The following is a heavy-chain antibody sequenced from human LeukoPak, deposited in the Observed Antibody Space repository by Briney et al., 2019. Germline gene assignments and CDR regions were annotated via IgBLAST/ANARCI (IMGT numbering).Heavy chain of an antibody. CDR3: ASLTKEQLVRGFYAFDT. J-gene: IGHJ3*02. D-gene: IGHD6-6*01. V-gene: IGHV4-59*01. CDR2: IYYSGST. Sequence: PSETLSLTCTVSGGSISSYYWSWIRQPPGKGLEWIGYIYYSGSTNYNPSLKSRVTISVDTSKNQFSLKLSSVTAADTAVYYCASLTKEQLVRGFYAFDTWGQGTMVTVSS. CDR1: GGSISSYY.